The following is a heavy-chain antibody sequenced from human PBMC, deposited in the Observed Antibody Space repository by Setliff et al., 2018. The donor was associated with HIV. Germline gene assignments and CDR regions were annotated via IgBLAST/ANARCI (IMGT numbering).Heavy chain of an antibody. Sequence: SETLSLTCAVYGGSFSAYYWSWIRQTPGKGLEWIGEINHSGGTNYNPSLKSRVTMSVDTSKNQFSLKLSSVTAADTAVYYCASAGSGTRAPPRYWGQGTLVTGSS. CDR1: GGSFSAYY. CDR2: INHSGGT. D-gene: IGHD1-1*01. CDR3: ASAGSGTRAPPRY. V-gene: IGHV4-34*01. J-gene: IGHJ4*02.